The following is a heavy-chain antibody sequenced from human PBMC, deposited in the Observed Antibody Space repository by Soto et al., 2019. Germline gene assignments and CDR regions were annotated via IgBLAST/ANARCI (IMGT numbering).Heavy chain of an antibody. D-gene: IGHD2-15*01. CDR3: ASDIVVVVAAKRDAFDI. Sequence: GGSLRLSCAASGFTFSSYSMNWVRQAPGKGLERVSYISSSSSTIYYADSVKGRFTISRDNAKNSLYLQMNSLRAEDTAVYYCASDIVVVVAAKRDAFDIWGQGTMVTV. J-gene: IGHJ3*02. CDR1: GFTFSSYS. CDR2: ISSSSSTI. V-gene: IGHV3-48*01.